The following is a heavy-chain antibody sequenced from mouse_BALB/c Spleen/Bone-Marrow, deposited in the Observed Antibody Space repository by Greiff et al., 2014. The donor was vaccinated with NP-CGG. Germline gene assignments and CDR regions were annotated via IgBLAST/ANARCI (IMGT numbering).Heavy chain of an antibody. V-gene: IGHV1-7*01. CDR2: INPSTGHT. Sequence: VQLQQSGAELAKPGASVKMSCKASGYTLTNYWILWVKQRPGQGLEWIASINPSTGHTKYNQKLKDKATLTADNSSSTAYMQLSSLTSDDSAVYYCAITLFDYWGQGTTLTVSS. CDR1: GYTLTNYW. J-gene: IGHJ2*01. CDR3: AITLFDY.